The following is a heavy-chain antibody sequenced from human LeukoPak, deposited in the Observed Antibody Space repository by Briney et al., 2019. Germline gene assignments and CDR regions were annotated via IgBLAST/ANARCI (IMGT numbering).Heavy chain of an antibody. D-gene: IGHD3-22*01. V-gene: IGHV1-2*02. CDR1: GYTFTGYY. CDR3: ARDVAYYYDSSGYQYFDY. J-gene: IGHJ4*02. Sequence: ASVKVSCKASGYTFTGYYMHWVRQAPGQGLEWMGWINPNSGGTNYAQKFQGRVTMTRDMSTSTVYMELSSLRSEDTAVYYCARDVAYYYDSSGYQYFDYWGQGTLVTVSS. CDR2: INPNSGGT.